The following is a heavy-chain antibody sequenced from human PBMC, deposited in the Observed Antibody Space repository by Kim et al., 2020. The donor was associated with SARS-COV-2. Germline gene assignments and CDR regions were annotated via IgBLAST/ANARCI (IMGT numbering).Heavy chain of an antibody. CDR1: GGSISSYY. V-gene: IGHV4-59*01. CDR3: ARLSPDTAMVSPYYYYYMDV. J-gene: IGHJ6*03. CDR2: IYYSGST. D-gene: IGHD5-18*01. Sequence: SETLSLTCTVSGGSISSYYWSWIRQPPGKGLEWIGYIYYSGSTNYNPSLKSRVTISVDTSKNQFSLKLSSVTAADTAVYYCARLSPDTAMVSPYYYYYMDVWGKGTTVTVSS.